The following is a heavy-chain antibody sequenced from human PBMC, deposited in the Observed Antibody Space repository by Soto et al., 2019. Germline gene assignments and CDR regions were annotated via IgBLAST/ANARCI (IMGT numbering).Heavy chain of an antibody. CDR3: AREGPTIFGVFHYYYYGMGV. J-gene: IGHJ6*02. D-gene: IGHD3-3*01. Sequence: SVKVSCKASGGTFSSYAIGWGRQAPGQGLEWMGGIIPIFGTANYAQKFQGRVTITADESTSTAYMELSSLRSEDTAVYYCAREGPTIFGVFHYYYYGMGVWGQGSTVTVSS. V-gene: IGHV1-69*13. CDR2: IIPIFGTA. CDR1: GGTFSSYA.